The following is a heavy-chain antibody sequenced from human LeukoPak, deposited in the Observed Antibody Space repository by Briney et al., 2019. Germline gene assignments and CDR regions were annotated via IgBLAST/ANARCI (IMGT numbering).Heavy chain of an antibody. CDR2: IYYNGRT. V-gene: IGHV4-59*08. Sequence: SETLSLTCTVSGASISSYYWSWIRQPPGKGLEWIGYIYYNGRTTYHPSLTSRVTISVDTSNNQFSLNLSSVTAADTAVYYCARHGGTPAINDAFDIWGQGTMVTASS. D-gene: IGHD1/OR15-1a*01. CDR3: ARHGGTPAINDAFDI. J-gene: IGHJ3*02. CDR1: GASISSYY.